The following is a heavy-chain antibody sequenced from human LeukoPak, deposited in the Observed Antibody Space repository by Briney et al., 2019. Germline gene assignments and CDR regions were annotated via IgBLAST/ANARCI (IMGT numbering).Heavy chain of an antibody. CDR2: IFPIFGTA. D-gene: IGHD3-10*01. Sequence: SVKVSCKASGGTFSSYAISWVRQAPGQGLEWMGGIFPIFGTANYAQKFQGRVTITADESTSTAYMELSSLRSEDTAVYYCARTYYYGSGRPLAFDYWGQGTLVTVSS. V-gene: IGHV1-69*01. CDR1: GGTFSSYA. CDR3: ARTYYYGSGRPLAFDY. J-gene: IGHJ4*02.